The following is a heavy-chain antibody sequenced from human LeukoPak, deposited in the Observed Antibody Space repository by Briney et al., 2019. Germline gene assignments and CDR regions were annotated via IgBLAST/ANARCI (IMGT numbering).Heavy chain of an antibody. CDR3: ARSSLRFLEWFRSPFDY. V-gene: IGHV3-21*01. Sequence: GGSLRLSCAASGFTFSSYSMNWVRQAPGKGLEWVSSISSSSSYIYYADSVKGRFTISRDNAKNSLYLQMNSLRAEDTAVYYCARSSLRFLEWFRSPFDYWGQGTLVTVSS. CDR1: GFTFSSYS. CDR2: ISSSSSYI. J-gene: IGHJ4*02. D-gene: IGHD3-3*01.